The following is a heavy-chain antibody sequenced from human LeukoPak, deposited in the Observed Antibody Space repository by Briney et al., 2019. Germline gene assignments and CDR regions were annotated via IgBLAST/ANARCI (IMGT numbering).Heavy chain of an antibody. D-gene: IGHD3-16*01. CDR1: GFTFSSYW. V-gene: IGHV3-7*03. Sequence: GGSLRLSCAASGFTFSSYWMNWARQAPGKGLEWVASINHNGNVSYYVDSVKGRFTISRDNAKNSLYLQMSNLRAEDTAVYFCARGGGLDVWGQGATVTVSS. CDR3: ARGGGLDV. CDR2: INHNGNVS. J-gene: IGHJ6*02.